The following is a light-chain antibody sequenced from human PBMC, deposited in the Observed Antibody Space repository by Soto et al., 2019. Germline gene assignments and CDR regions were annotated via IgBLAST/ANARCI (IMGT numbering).Light chain of an antibody. V-gene: IGKV1-8*01. CDR3: QQFHSYPIT. J-gene: IGKJ4*01. CDR2: GAS. Sequence: AIRITQSPSSFSASTGDRVTITCRASQGISNNLAWYQQKPGKAPNLLIYGASTLQSGVPSRFNGSGSGTEFTLTISCLQSEDFATYYWQQFHSYPITFGGGTKVEIK. CDR1: QGISNN.